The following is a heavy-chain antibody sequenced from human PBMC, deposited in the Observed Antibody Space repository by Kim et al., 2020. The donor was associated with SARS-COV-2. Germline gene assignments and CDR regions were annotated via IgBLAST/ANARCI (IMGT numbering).Heavy chain of an antibody. D-gene: IGHD3-10*01. CDR3: TTDLGLLWFGELSLWDY. J-gene: IGHJ4*02. V-gene: IGHV3-15*01. Sequence: KGRFTISRDDSKNTLYLQMSSLKTEDTAVYYCTTDLGLLWFGELSLWDYWGQGTLVTVSS.